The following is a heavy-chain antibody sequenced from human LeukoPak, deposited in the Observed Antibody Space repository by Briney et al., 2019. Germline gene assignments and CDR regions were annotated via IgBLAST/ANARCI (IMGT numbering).Heavy chain of an antibody. CDR3: VRRTYFYDSSGYYFDY. J-gene: IGHJ4*02. D-gene: IGHD3-22*01. CDR1: GVSISSYD. CDR2: IYYSGST. Sequence: SETLSLTCTASGVSISSYDWSWVRQPPGRGPECIGDIYYSGSTNYTPYLKSRVNISVDTSKNQFSLKLSSVTAADTAVYYCVRRTYFYDSSGYYFDYWGQGTLVTVSS. V-gene: IGHV4-59*01.